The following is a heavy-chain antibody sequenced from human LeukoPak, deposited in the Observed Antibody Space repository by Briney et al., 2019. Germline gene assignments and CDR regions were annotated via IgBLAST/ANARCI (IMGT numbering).Heavy chain of an antibody. J-gene: IGHJ4*02. CDR1: GGSFSGYY. CDR2: INHSGST. D-gene: IGHD6-13*01. Sequence: SETLSLTCAVYGGSFSGYYWSWIRQPPGKGLEWIGEINHSGSTNYNPSLKSRVTISVDTSKNQFSLKLSSVTAADTAVYYCARGHGAAGHFDYWGQGTLVTVSS. V-gene: IGHV4-34*01. CDR3: ARGHGAAGHFDY.